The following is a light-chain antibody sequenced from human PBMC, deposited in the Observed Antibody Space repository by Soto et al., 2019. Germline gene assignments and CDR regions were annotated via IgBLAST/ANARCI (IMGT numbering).Light chain of an antibody. Sequence: DIGVTQSPATLSAYTGERATLSCRASQSVSSYLAWYQQKPGQAPRLLIYDASNRATGIPARFSGSGSGTDFTLTISSLEPEDFAVYYCQQRSNWTFGQGSMV. CDR1: QSVSSY. V-gene: IGKV3-11*01. J-gene: IGKJ1*01. CDR2: DAS. CDR3: QQRSNWT.